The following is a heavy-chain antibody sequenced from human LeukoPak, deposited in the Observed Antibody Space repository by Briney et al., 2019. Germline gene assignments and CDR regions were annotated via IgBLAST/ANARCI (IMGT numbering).Heavy chain of an antibody. V-gene: IGHV3-23*01. CDR2: ISPSSGT. CDR1: GFTFSSFA. D-gene: IGHD3-22*01. Sequence: GGSLRLSCAASGFTFSSFAMTWVRQAPGKGLEWVSAISPSSGTFYADSVKGRFTISRDNSKNTLYLQMNSLRAEDTAVYYCARPQSSSGYYWPFDDWGQGTLVTVSS. J-gene: IGHJ4*02. CDR3: ARPQSSSGYYWPFDD.